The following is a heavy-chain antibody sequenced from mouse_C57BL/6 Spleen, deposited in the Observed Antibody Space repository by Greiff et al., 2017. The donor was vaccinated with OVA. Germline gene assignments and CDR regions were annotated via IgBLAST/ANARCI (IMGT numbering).Heavy chain of an antibody. D-gene: IGHD1-1*01. J-gene: IGHJ4*01. Sequence: QVQLQQSGAELVRPGASVKLSCKASGYTFTDYYINWVKQRPGQGLEWIARIYPGSGNTYYNEKFKGKATLTAEKSSSTAYMQLSSLTSEDSAVYFCARTYYGSSYYCDMDYWGQGTSVTVSS. CDR3: ARTYYGSSYYCDMDY. CDR2: IYPGSGNT. V-gene: IGHV1-76*01. CDR1: GYTFTDYY.